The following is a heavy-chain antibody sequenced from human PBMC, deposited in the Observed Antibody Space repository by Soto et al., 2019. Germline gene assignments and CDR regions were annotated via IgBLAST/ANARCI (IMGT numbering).Heavy chain of an antibody. J-gene: IGHJ4*02. V-gene: IGHV3-23*01. CDR1: GYTFSSRA. CDR2: IDGGGTT. Sequence: EVHLWESGGDLVQPGGSLRVSCVGSGYTFSSRAMSWVRQAPGKGLEWVSGIDGGGTTDYADSVKVRFTISRDNSQDTLYLQMNSLRAEDTAVYYCATLLGFSSGGSWYSHVADYWGQGTLVTVSS. CDR3: ATLLGFSSGGSWYSHVADY. D-gene: IGHD2-8*02.